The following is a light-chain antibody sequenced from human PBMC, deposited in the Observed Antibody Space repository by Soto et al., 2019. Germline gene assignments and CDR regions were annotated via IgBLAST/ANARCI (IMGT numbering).Light chain of an antibody. J-gene: IGKJ1*01. CDR2: DAS. CDR3: QQYYTYWHM. CDR1: QSISDY. V-gene: IGKV1-5*01. Sequence: SPSPLSASVGDRVIITCRASQSISDYLAWYQQKPGKAPKLLIYDASNLESGVPSTFSGSGSGTEFTLTISSLQPDDFATYYCQQYYTYWHMFGQGTKVDIK.